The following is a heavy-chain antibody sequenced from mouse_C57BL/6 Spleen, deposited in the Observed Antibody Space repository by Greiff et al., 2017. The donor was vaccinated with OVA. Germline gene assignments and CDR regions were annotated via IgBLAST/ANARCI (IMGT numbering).Heavy chain of an antibody. CDR1: GYSITSGYY. J-gene: IGHJ4*01. CDR2: ISYDGSN. CDR3: ARDPNYYYAMDY. V-gene: IGHV3-6*01. Sequence: ESGPGLVKPSQSLSLTCSVTGYSITSGYYWNWIRQFPGNKLEWMGYISYDGSNNYNPSLKNRISITRDTSKNQFFLKLNSVTTEDTATYYCARDPNYYYAMDYWGQGTSVTVSS.